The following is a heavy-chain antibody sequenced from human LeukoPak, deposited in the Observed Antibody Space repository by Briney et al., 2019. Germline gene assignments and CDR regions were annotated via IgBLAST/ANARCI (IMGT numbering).Heavy chain of an antibody. Sequence: AGGSLRLSCAASGFTFSSNAMSWVRQAPGKGLEWVANIKQDGSEKYYVDSVKGRFTISRDNAKNSLYLQMNSLRAEDTAVYYCARDLYRIVVVPHYFDYWGQGTLVTVSS. CDR1: GFTFSSNA. CDR3: ARDLYRIVVVPHYFDY. CDR2: IKQDGSEK. J-gene: IGHJ4*02. D-gene: IGHD3-22*01. V-gene: IGHV3-7*01.